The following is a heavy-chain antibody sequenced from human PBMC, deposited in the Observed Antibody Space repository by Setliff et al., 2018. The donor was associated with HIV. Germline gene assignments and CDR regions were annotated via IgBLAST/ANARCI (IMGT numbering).Heavy chain of an antibody. CDR1: GGTFSSYA. CDR3: ARAYGDSSGYSD. J-gene: IGHJ4*02. D-gene: IGHD3-22*01. CDR2: ISTYSDET. V-gene: IGHV1-18*01. Sequence: ASVKVSCKASGGTFSSYAISWVRQAPGQGLEWMGWISTYSDETSYSQNLQGRLTMTTDTSTGTAYMELRSLRSDDTAVYYCARAYGDSSGYSDWGQGTLVTVSS.